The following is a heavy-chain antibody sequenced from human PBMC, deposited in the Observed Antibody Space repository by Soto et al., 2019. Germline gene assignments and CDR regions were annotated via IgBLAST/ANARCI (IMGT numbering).Heavy chain of an antibody. D-gene: IGHD2-2*01. CDR3: AKARCSTTNCYVPDY. V-gene: IGHV3-23*01. CDR1: GFTFGTYT. CDR2: ISGSGGSP. Sequence: GGSLRLSCTASGFTFGTYTMSWVRRAPRKGLEWVSAISGSGGSPSYADSVQGRFSISRDNPKKTLYLQMNSLRAEDTAVYYCAKARCSTTNCYVPDYWGQGTLVTVSS. J-gene: IGHJ4*02.